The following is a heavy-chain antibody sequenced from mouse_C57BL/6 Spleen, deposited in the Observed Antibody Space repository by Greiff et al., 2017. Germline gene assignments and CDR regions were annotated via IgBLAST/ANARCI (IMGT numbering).Heavy chain of an antibody. CDR2: IDPANGNT. CDR1: GFNIKNTY. D-gene: IGHD2-4*01. Sequence: VQLQQPVAELVRPGASVKLSCTASGFNIKNTYMHWVKQRPEQGLEWIGRIDPANGNTKYAPKFQGKATITADTSSNTAYLQLSSLTSEDTAIYYCAREALYDYEGKNAMDYWGQGTSVTVSS. V-gene: IGHV14-3*01. J-gene: IGHJ4*01. CDR3: AREALYDYEGKNAMDY.